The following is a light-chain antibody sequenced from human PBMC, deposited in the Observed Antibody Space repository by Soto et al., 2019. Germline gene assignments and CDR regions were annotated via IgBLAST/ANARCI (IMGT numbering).Light chain of an antibody. CDR3: QTWGTGIRV. CDR2: LNSDGSH. V-gene: IGLV4-69*01. J-gene: IGLJ3*02. CDR1: SGHSSYA. Sequence: QLVLTQSPSASASLGASVKLTCTLSSGHSSYAIAWHQQQPEKGPRYLMKLNSDGSHSKGDGIPDRFSGSSSGAERYLTIASLQCEDEASSYCQTWGTGIRVFGGGTKLAVL.